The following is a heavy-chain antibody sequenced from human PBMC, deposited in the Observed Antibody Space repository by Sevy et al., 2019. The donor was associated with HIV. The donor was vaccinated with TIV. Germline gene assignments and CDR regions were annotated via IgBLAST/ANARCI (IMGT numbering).Heavy chain of an antibody. CDR1: GFTFSSYA. V-gene: IGHV3-23*01. CDR2: ISGSGGST. CDR3: ARRYFDL. Sequence: GGSLRLSCAASGFTFSSYAMSWVRQAPGKGLEWVSAISGSGGSTYYADSVKGRFTISRDNAKESLYLQMSNLRVEDTAIYYCARRYFDLWGQGILVTVSS. J-gene: IGHJ4*02.